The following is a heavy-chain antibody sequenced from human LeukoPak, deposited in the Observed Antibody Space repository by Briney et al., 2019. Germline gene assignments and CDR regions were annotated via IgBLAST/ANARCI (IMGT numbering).Heavy chain of an antibody. J-gene: IGHJ4*02. CDR1: GFTFSSSA. CDR2: ISGSGSGGST. D-gene: IGHD5-24*01. V-gene: IGHV3-23*01. CDR3: AKSGYNRFDY. Sequence: GGSLRLSCAASGFTFSSSAMSWVRQAPGKGLEWVSNISGSGSGGSTYYADSVKGRFTISRDNSKNTLYLQMNSLRAEDTAVYCWAKSGYNRFDYWGQGTLVTVSS.